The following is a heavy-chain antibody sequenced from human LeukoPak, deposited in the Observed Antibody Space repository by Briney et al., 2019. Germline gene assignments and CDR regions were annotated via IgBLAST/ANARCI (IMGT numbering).Heavy chain of an antibody. CDR1: GGSISSSSYY. Sequence: SETLSLTCTVSGGSISSSSYYWGWIRQPPGKGLEWIGSIYYSGSTYYNPSLKSRVTISVDTSKNQFSLKLSSVTAADTAVYYCARVSGGYGDLGTWGQGTLVTVSS. J-gene: IGHJ5*02. V-gene: IGHV4-39*01. D-gene: IGHD4-17*01. CDR3: ARVSGGYGDLGT. CDR2: IYYSGST.